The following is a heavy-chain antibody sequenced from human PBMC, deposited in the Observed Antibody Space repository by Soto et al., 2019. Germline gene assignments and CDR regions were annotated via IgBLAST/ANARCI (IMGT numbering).Heavy chain of an antibody. V-gene: IGHV3-30-3*01. J-gene: IGHJ4*02. CDR2: ISYDGSNK. CDR3: ARDPYYYASSGYYYPDY. Sequence: QVQLVESGGGVVQPGRSLRLSCAASGFTFSSYAMHWVRQAPGKGLEWVAVISYDGSNKYYADSVKGRFTISRDNSKNTLYLQMNSLRAEDTAVYYCARDPYYYASSGYYYPDYWGQGTLVTVSS. D-gene: IGHD3-22*01. CDR1: GFTFSSYA.